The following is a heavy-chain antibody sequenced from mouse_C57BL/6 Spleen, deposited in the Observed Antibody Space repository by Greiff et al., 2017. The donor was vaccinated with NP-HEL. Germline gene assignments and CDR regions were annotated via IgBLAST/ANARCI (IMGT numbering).Heavy chain of an antibody. D-gene: IGHD4-1*01. J-gene: IGHJ3*01. CDR2: IDPETGGT. Sequence: VQLQQSGAELVRPGASVTLSCKASGYTFTDYEMHWVKQTPVHGLEWIGAIDPETGGTAYNQKFKGKAILTADKSSSTAYMELRSLTSEDSAVYYGTSSNWEGWFAYWGQRTLVTVSA. CDR1: GYTFTDYE. CDR3: TSSNWEGWFAY. V-gene: IGHV1-15*01.